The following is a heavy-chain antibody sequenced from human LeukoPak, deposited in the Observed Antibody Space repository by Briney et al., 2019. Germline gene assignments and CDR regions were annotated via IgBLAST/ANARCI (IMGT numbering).Heavy chain of an antibody. CDR2: ISAGGTT. J-gene: IGHJ4*02. CDR1: GFTFSSYE. V-gene: IGHV3-23*01. D-gene: IGHD3-10*02. Sequence: GGSLRLSCTASGFTFSSYEMNWVRQAPGKGLEWVSAISAGGTTYYADSVKGRFTISRDNSKNTLFLQMNSLRAEDTAIYYCAKRPAVVRGVIPYVDYWGQGTLVTVSS. CDR3: AKRPAVVRGVIPYVDY.